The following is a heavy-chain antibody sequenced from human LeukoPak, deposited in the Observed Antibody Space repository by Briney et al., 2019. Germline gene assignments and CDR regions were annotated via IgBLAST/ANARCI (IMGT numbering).Heavy chain of an antibody. CDR3: ARESGLYCSGGSCYFDY. CDR2: ISSSGSTI. CDR1: GFTFSSDD. D-gene: IGHD2-15*01. V-gene: IGHV3-11*01. J-gene: IGHJ4*02. Sequence: PGGSLRLSCAASGFTFSSDDMSWVRQAPGKGLEWVSYISSSGSTIYYADSVKGRFTISRDNAKNSLYLQMSSLRAEDTAVYYCARESGLYCSGGSCYFDYWGQGTLVTVSS.